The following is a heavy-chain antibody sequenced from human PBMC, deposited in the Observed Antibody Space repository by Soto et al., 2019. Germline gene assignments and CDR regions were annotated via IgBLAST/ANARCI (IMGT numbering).Heavy chain of an antibody. CDR1: GFTFNNYW. D-gene: IGHD2-2*01. V-gene: IGHV3-7*01. J-gene: IGHJ4*02. CDR2: IKKDGSEK. CDR3: AKNNRYCSSTNCFVFDY. Sequence: EVQLVESGGGLVQPGGSLRLSCAASGFTFNNYWMSWVRQAPGKGLEWVANIKKDGSEKYYVDSVKGRFTISRDNAKNSLYMKMNSLRAEDTAVYYCAKNNRYCSSTNCFVFDYWGQGTLVTVSS.